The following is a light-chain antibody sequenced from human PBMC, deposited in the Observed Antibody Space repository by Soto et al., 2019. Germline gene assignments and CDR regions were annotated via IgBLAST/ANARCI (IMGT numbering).Light chain of an antibody. V-gene: IGKV4-1*01. J-gene: IGKJ4*01. Sequence: DVVLTQSPDSLAVSLGERATINCKSSQSILYSSTNRNYLAWYQQKPGQPPKLLIYWASIRDSGVPDRFSGSGSGTDFTLTISSLQTEDVAIYYCQQFYTTPLTFGGGTKVEIK. CDR1: QSILYSSTNRNY. CDR3: QQFYTTPLT. CDR2: WAS.